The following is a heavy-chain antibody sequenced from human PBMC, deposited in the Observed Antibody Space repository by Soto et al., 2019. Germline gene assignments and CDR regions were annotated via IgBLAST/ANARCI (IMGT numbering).Heavy chain of an antibody. CDR3: ASYRTLGC. D-gene: IGHD1-26*01. V-gene: IGHV3-7*03. CDR2: IKEDGSEK. J-gene: IGHJ4*02. Sequence: EVHLVESGGGLVQPGGSLRLSCEASGFTLSTFWMSWVRQAPGKGLEWVASIKEDGSEKIYVDSVKGRFSISRDSAKNSLHLQMNNLRAEDAAIYYCASYRTLGCWGQGTPVTVSS. CDR1: GFTLSTFW.